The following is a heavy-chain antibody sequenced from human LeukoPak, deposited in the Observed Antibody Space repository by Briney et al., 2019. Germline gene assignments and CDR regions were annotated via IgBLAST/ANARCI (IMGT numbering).Heavy chain of an antibody. J-gene: IGHJ4*02. Sequence: SETLSLTCAVSGGSISSSNWWSWVRQPPGKGLEWSGEIYHSGSTNYNPSLKSRVTISVDKSKNQIYLKVRSVTAADTAVYYCARDYYDSSGYYGYWGQGTLVTVSS. CDR3: ARDYYDSSGYYGY. CDR1: GGSISSSNW. D-gene: IGHD3-22*01. V-gene: IGHV4-4*02. CDR2: IYHSGST.